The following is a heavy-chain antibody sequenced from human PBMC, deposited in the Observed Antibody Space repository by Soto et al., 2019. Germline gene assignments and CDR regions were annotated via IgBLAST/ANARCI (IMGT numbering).Heavy chain of an antibody. V-gene: IGHV3-23*01. J-gene: IGHJ4*02. CDR1: GFTFSSYA. Sequence: LRLSCAASGFTFSSYAMSWVRQAPGKGLEWVSAISGSGGSTYYADSVKGRFTISRDNSKNTLFLQMNSLRAEDTAVYYCANGGIYSSGWYFDYWGQGTLVTVSS. CDR2: ISGSGGST. CDR3: ANGGIYSSGWYFDY. D-gene: IGHD6-19*01.